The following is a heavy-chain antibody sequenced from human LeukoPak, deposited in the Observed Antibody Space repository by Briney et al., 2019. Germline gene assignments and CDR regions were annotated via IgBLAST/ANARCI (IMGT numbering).Heavy chain of an antibody. CDR1: GFTFSDYG. D-gene: IGHD3-3*01. Sequence: PGGSLRLSCAASGFTFSDYGMHWVRQAPGKGLEWVAFIRYDGSHKYYVDSVKGRFIISRDNSKNTLYLQMNSLRPEDTALYYCVRDFEWSFDTWDQGTLVTVSS. CDR3: VRDFEWSFDT. J-gene: IGHJ4*02. V-gene: IGHV3-30*02. CDR2: IRYDGSHK.